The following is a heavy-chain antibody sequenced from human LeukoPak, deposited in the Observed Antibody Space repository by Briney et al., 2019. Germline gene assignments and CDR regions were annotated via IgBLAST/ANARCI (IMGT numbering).Heavy chain of an antibody. CDR3: RRRLMS. CDR1: GFTFSTYW. Sequence: PGGSLRLSCAASGFTFSTYWMTWVRQAPGKGLEWVANIKEDGREKYYVDSVKGRFTISRDNAKNSLYLEMNSLRAEDTAVYYCRRRLMSWGQGTLVTVSS. J-gene: IGHJ5*02. CDR2: IKEDGREK. V-gene: IGHV3-7*03.